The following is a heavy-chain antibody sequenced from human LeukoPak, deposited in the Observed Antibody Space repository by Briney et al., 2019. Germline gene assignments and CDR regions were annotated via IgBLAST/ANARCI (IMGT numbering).Heavy chain of an antibody. CDR3: AKAPDSVDYGALKWFDP. D-gene: IGHD4-17*01. J-gene: IGHJ5*02. Sequence: PGGSLRLSCAASGFTFSRNGMHWVRQAPGKGLEWVAFTTRDESEKFYVDSVKGRFTIARDNAKNSLYLQMNSLRAEDTAVYYCAKAPDSVDYGALKWFDPWGQGTLVTVSS. CDR2: TTRDESEK. CDR1: GFTFSRNG. V-gene: IGHV3-30-3*02.